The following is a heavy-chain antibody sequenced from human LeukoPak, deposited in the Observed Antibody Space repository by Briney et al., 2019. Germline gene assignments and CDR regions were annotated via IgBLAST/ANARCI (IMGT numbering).Heavy chain of an antibody. Sequence: GGSLRLSCAASGFTFDDHGMNWVRQAPGKGLEWVSLIYSDGGSTYYADSVKGRFTISRDNSKNTLYLQMDSLRADDTAVYYCARAVPGYLGHFDYWGQGTLVTVSS. CDR2: IYSDGGST. D-gene: IGHD3-10*02. J-gene: IGHJ4*02. CDR1: GFTFDDHG. V-gene: IGHV3-23*03. CDR3: ARAVPGYLGHFDY.